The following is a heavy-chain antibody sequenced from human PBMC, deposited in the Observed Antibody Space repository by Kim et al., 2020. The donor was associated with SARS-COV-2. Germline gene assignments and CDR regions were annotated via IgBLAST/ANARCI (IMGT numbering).Heavy chain of an antibody. V-gene: IGHV4-59*01. D-gene: IGHD2-2*01. Sequence: SETLSLTCTVSGGSISSYSWSWIRQPPGKGLEWIGYTYYSGSTNYNPSLKSRVTISVDTSKNQFSLKLSSVTAADTAVYYCVKDRIGYCTSTSCSLHFDYWGQGTLVTVSS. J-gene: IGHJ4*02. CDR2: TYYSGST. CDR3: VKDRIGYCTSTSCSLHFDY. CDR1: GGSISSYS.